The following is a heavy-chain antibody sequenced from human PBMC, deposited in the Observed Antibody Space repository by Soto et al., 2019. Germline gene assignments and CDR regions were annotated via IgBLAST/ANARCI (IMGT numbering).Heavy chain of an antibody. J-gene: IGHJ3*02. Sequence: QVQLQESGPGLVKPSQTLSLTCTVSGGSISSGGNYWSWIRQHPGRGLVWIGNIYYSGSTYYNPSLKSPVTISLDTSKNQFSLRLSSVTAVDTAVYFCAADSCYETDAFDIWGQGTMVTVSS. CDR2: IYYSGST. CDR1: GGSISSGGNY. D-gene: IGHD5-12*01. V-gene: IGHV4-31*01. CDR3: AADSCYETDAFDI.